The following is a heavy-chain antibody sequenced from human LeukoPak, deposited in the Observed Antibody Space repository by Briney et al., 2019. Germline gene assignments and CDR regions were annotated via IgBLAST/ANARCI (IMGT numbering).Heavy chain of an antibody. V-gene: IGHV3-21*01. Sequence: GGSLRLSCAASGFTFSSYEMNWVRQAPGKGLEWVSSISSGSTYRYYADSVKGRFTISRDNAKNSLYLQMNSLRAEDTAVYYCARDQGVYCSGGSCTAFDIWGQGTMVTVSS. CDR3: ARDQGVYCSGGSCTAFDI. CDR2: ISSGSTYR. CDR1: GFTFSSYE. D-gene: IGHD2-15*01. J-gene: IGHJ3*02.